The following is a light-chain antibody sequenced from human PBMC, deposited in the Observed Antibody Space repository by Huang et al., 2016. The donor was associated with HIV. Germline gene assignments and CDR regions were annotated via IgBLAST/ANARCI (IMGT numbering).Light chain of an antibody. CDR3: QQYDSSPWT. Sequence: EIVLTQSPGTLSLSPGERATLSCRASQSVSSTYLAWYQQKPGQAPRLLFDGASSRATGIPDRCSGSGSGTDFTLTISRLEPEDLAVYYCQQYDSSPWTFGQGTKVEIK. CDR2: GAS. CDR1: QSVSSTY. V-gene: IGKV3-20*01. J-gene: IGKJ1*01.